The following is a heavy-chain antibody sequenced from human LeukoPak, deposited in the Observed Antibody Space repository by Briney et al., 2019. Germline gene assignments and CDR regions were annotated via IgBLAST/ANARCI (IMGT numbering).Heavy chain of an antibody. CDR1: GFTFSSYS. CDR3: ARVVSVLWFGELLTDYYYGMDV. Sequence: PGGSLRFSCAASGFTFSSYSMTWVRQAPGKGLEWVSSISSSSSYIYYADSVKGRFTISRDNAKNSLYLQMNSLRAEDTAVYYCARVVSVLWFGELLTDYYYGMDVWGQGTTVTVSS. CDR2: ISSSSSYI. D-gene: IGHD3-10*01. J-gene: IGHJ6*02. V-gene: IGHV3-21*01.